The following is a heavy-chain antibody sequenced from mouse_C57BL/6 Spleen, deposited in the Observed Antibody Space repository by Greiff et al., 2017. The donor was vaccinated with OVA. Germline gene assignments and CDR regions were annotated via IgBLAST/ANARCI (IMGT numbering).Heavy chain of an antibody. CDR3: ARNWDGDY. Sequence: VQLKESGPELVKPGASVKISCKASGYSFTDYNMNWVKQSHGKSLEWIGVINPNYGTTSYNQKFKGKATLTVDQSSSTDYMQLNSLTSEDAAVYYWARNWDGDYWGQGTTLTVSS. V-gene: IGHV1-39*01. CDR2: INPNYGTT. D-gene: IGHD4-1*01. CDR1: GYSFTDYN. J-gene: IGHJ2*01.